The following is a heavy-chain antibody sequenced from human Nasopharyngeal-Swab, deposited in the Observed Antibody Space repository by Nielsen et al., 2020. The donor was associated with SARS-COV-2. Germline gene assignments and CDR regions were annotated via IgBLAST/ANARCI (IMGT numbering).Heavy chain of an antibody. CDR3: TREGYCSSTSCYVYYYYGMDV. J-gene: IGHJ6*02. D-gene: IGHD2-2*01. V-gene: IGHV3-49*02. Sequence: RQMPVYGFWGVWCVRCKAYGGTTEYAASVKGRFTISRDDSKSIAYLQMNSLKTEDTAVYYCTREGYCSSTSCYVYYYYGMDVWGQGTTVTVSS. CDR2: VRCKAYGGTT.